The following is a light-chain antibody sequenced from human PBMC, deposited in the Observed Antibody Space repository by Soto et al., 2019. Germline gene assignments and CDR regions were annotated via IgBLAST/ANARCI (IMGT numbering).Light chain of an antibody. CDR3: QQFSSYPLT. CDR1: QSVSSSY. Sequence: EIVLTQSPGTLSFSPGERATLSFRASQSVSSSYLAWYQQKPGQAPRLLIYGASSRATGIPDRFSGGGSGTDFTLTISRLEPEDFAVYYCQQFSSYPLTFGGGTKVDIK. J-gene: IGKJ4*01. CDR2: GAS. V-gene: IGKV3-20*01.